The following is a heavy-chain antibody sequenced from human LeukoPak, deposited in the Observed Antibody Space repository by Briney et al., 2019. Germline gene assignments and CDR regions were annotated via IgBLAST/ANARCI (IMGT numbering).Heavy chain of an antibody. CDR3: ARDGWQGIAVAALDY. Sequence: ASAKVSCKASGYTFTSYYMHWVRQAPGQGLEWMGIINPSGGSTSYAQKFQGRVTMTRDTSTSTVYMELSSLRSEDTAVYYCARDGWQGIAVAALDYWGQGTLVTVSS. V-gene: IGHV1-46*03. CDR1: GYTFTSYY. CDR2: INPSGGST. D-gene: IGHD6-19*01. J-gene: IGHJ4*02.